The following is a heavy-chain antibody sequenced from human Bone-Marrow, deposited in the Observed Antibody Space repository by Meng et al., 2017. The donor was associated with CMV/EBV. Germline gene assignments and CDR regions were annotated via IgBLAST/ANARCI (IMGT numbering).Heavy chain of an antibody. CDR1: GGTFSSYA. V-gene: IGHV1-69*05. D-gene: IGHD3-3*01. J-gene: IGHJ6*02. CDR3: ARVRVVIIKTYGMDV. CDR2: IIPIFGTA. Sequence: SVKVSCKASGGTFSSYAISWVRQAPGQGLEWMGGIIPIFGTANYAQKFQGRVTITTDESTSTAYMELSRLRSDDTAVYYCARVRVVIIKTYGMDVWGQGTTVTVSS.